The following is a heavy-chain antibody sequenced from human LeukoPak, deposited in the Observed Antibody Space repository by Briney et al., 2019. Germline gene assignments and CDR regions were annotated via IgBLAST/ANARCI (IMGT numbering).Heavy chain of an antibody. V-gene: IGHV1-18*03. J-gene: IGHJ4*02. Sequence: GASVKVSCKASGYAFSNSGISWVRQAPGQGLEWMGWITPYNGYAHYAQKLQGRLTMTTDTSTSTAYMELRSLRSDDMAVYYCARNKSTTLGDYWGQGTLVTVSS. CDR1: GYAFSNSG. D-gene: IGHD2-2*01. CDR2: ITPYNGYA. CDR3: ARNKSTTLGDY.